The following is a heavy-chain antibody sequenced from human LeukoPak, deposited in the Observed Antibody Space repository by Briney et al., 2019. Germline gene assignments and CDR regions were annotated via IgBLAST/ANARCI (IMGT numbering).Heavy chain of an antibody. D-gene: IGHD3-10*01. J-gene: IGHJ4*02. CDR1: GFTFSSYG. CDR3: AKDGEGGPQNYYGSGSYLRFDY. V-gene: IGHV3-30*18. Sequence: GGSLRLSCAASGFTFSSYGMHWARQAPGKGLEWVAVISYDGSNKYYADSVKGRFTISRDSSKNTLYLQMNSLRAEDTAVYYCAKDGEGGPQNYYGSGSYLRFDYWGQGTLVTVSS. CDR2: ISYDGSNK.